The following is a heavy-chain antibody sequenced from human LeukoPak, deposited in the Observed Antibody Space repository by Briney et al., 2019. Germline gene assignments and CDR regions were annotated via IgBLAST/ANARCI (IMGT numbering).Heavy chain of an antibody. CDR1: GYTFTGYY. CDR2: INPNSGGT. V-gene: IGHV1-2*02. CDR3: ARECRLYGSGSYYYYYGMDV. Sequence: GASVKVSCKASGYTFTGYYMHWVRQAPGQGLEWMGWINPNSGGTNYGQKFQGRVTMTRDTSISTAYMELSRLRSDDTAVYYCARECRLYGSGSYYYYYGMDVWGQGTTVTVSS. J-gene: IGHJ6*02. D-gene: IGHD3-10*01.